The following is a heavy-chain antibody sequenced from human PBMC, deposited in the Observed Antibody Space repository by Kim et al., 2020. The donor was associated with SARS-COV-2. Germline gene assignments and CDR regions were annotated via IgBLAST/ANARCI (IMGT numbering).Heavy chain of an antibody. CDR2: T. V-gene: IGHV1-18*01. D-gene: IGHD2-2*02. J-gene: IGHJ2*01. Sequence: TNYAQKFQGRVTMATATSTSTAYMELRSLRSDGTAVYYCARKYTGHWYFDLWGHGTLVTVSP. CDR3: ARKYTGHWYFDL.